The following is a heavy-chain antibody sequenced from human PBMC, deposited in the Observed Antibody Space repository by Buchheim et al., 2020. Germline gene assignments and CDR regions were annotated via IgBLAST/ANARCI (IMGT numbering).Heavy chain of an antibody. V-gene: IGHV3-74*01. Sequence: EVQLVESGGGLVQPGGSLRLACAASGFTFSSYWMHWVRQAPGKGLVWVSRINSDGSSTSYADSVKGRFTISRDNAKNTLYLQMNSLRAEDTAVYYCARDQGRANYYDSSEWDYWGQGTL. CDR3: ARDQGRANYYDSSEWDY. CDR2: INSDGSST. CDR1: GFTFSSYW. D-gene: IGHD3-22*01. J-gene: IGHJ4*02.